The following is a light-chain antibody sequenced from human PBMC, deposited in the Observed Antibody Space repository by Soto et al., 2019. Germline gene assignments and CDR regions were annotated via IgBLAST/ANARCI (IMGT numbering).Light chain of an antibody. V-gene: IGKV3-15*01. CDR3: QQYNSYPWT. Sequence: EIVRTQSPATLSVSPGERATLSCRASQSVSSNLAWYQQKPGQAPRLLIYGASTRATGIPARFSGSGSGTEFTLTISSLQSEDFAVYFCQQYNSYPWTFGQGTKVDIK. J-gene: IGKJ1*01. CDR2: GAS. CDR1: QSVSSN.